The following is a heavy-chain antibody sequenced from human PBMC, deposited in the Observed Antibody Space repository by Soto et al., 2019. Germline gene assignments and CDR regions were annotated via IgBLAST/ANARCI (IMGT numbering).Heavy chain of an antibody. CDR2: ISYDGSNK. Sequence: QVQLVESGGGVVQPGRSLRLYCAASGFTFSSYGMHWVRQAPGKGLEWVAVISYDGSNKYYADSVKGRFTISRDNSKNTLYLQMNSLRAEDTAVYYCAKQAAAGDYYYYGMDVWGQGTTVTVSS. J-gene: IGHJ6*02. CDR3: AKQAAAGDYYYYGMDV. CDR1: GFTFSSYG. V-gene: IGHV3-30*18. D-gene: IGHD6-13*01.